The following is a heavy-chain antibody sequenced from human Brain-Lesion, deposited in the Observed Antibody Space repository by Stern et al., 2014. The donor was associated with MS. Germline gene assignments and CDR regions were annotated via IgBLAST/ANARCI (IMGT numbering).Heavy chain of an antibody. D-gene: IGHD3-3*01. CDR2: IKGDGTEK. V-gene: IGHV3-7*01. CDR1: GFTFGNYW. CDR3: ARVYNTIYGIVTQRGSGMDV. J-gene: IGHJ6*02. Sequence: EVNLVESGGGLVQPGGSLTISCTAAGFTFGNYWMAWVRQAQGKGLEWVAHIKGDGTEKNDAGSVKGRFTISRDNARNSLYLQMNSLRVEDTALYYCARVYNTIYGIVTQRGSGMDVWGQGTTVIVSS.